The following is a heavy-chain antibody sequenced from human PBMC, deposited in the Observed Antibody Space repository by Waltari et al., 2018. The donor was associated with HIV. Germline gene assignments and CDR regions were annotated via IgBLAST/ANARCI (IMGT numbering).Heavy chain of an antibody. CDR2: INPNSGGT. CDR3: ARLNYYYYYMDV. V-gene: IGHV1-2*06. Sequence: QVQLVQSGAEVQKPGASVKVSCTASGYTFTGHYMHWVPQAPGQGREWMGRINPNSGGTNYAQKFQGRVTMTRDTSISTAYMELSRLRSDDTAVYYCARLNYYYYYMDVWGKGTTVTVSS. CDR1: GYTFTGHY. J-gene: IGHJ6*03.